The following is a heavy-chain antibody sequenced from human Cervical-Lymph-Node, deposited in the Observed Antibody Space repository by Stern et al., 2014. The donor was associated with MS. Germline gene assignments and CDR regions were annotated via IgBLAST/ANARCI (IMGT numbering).Heavy chain of an antibody. J-gene: IGHJ4*02. CDR1: GGSTSSSNYY. Sequence: QVQLQESGPGLVKPSETLSLTCTVSGGSTSSSNYYWGWIRQPPGKGLEWIASISHSGSSYSIPSLKSRLAISIDTPKTQSSLSLISVTAADTAVYYCASLNGSGSYPDYWGRGTLVIVSS. V-gene: IGHV4-39*01. CDR3: ASLNGSGSYPDY. D-gene: IGHD3-10*01. CDR2: ISHSGSS.